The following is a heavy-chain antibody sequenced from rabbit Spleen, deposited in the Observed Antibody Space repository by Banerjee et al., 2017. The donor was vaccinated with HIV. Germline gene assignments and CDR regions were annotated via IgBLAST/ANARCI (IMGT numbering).Heavy chain of an antibody. V-gene: IGHV1S45*01. CDR2: IYTGSSGYT. Sequence: QEQLVESGGGLVQPEGSLTLTCTASGFSFSSSYYMCWARQAPGKGLEWIACIYTGSSGYTYYASWAKGRFTISKTSSTTVTLQMTSLSAADTATYFCARGWNNFDCWGPGTLVTVS. CDR1: GFSFSSSYY. J-gene: IGHJ2*01. CDR3: ARGWNNFDC.